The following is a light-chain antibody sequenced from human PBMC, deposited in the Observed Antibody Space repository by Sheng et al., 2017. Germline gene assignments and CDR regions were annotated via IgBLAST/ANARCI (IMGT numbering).Light chain of an antibody. J-gene: IGLJ1*01. CDR1: SSDVGSYNL. CDR3: SSYGGSNNFV. V-gene: IGLV2-23*02. CDR2: EVT. Sequence: QSALTQPASVSGSPGQSITISCTGTSSDVGSYNLVSWYQQHPGKAPKLMIYEVTKRPSGVPDRFSGSKSGNTASLTVSGLQAEDEADYYCSSYGGSNNFVFGTGTKVTVL.